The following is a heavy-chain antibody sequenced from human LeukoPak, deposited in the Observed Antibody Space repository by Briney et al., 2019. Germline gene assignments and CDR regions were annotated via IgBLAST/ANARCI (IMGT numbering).Heavy chain of an antibody. D-gene: IGHD1-20*01. CDR3: ARVTGAYYFDY. CDR2: ISNKAKSYTT. CDR1: GFTFSDHY. J-gene: IGHJ4*02. Sequence: GGSLRLSCAACGFTFSDHYMDWVRQAPGKGLEWVGRISNKAKSYTTEYAASVKDRFTISRDDSKNSLYLQMNSLKTEDTAVYYCARVTGAYYFDYWGQGTLVTVSS. V-gene: IGHV3-72*01.